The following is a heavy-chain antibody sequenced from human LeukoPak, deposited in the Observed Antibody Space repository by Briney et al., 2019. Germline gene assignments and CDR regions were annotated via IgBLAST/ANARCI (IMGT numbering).Heavy chain of an antibody. CDR3: ARVQTTSGWEFDY. CDR2: INWNGDST. J-gene: IGHJ4*02. Sequence: GGSLRLSCAASGFTFDDYGMSWVRQAPGKGLEWVSGINWNGDSTGYAVSVKGRFSISRDNTKNSLYLQMNNLRAEDTALYYCARVQTTSGWEFDYWGQGTLVTVSS. D-gene: IGHD6-19*01. V-gene: IGHV3-20*04. CDR1: GFTFDDYG.